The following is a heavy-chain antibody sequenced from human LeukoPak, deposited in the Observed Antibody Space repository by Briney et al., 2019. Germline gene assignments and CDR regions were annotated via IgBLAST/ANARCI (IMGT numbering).Heavy chain of an antibody. Sequence: ASVKVSCKASGGTFSSYAISWVRQAPGQGREWMGRIIPILGIANYAQKFQGRVTITADKSTSTAYMELSSLRSEDTAVYYCARDGQITVTTPYYYYGMDVWGQGTTVTVSS. D-gene: IGHD4-17*01. CDR3: ARDGQITVTTPYYYYGMDV. CDR1: GGTFSSYA. V-gene: IGHV1-69*04. CDR2: IIPILGIA. J-gene: IGHJ6*02.